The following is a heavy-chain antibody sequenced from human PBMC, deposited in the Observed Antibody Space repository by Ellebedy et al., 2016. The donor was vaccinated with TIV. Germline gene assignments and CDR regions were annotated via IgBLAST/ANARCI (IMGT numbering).Heavy chain of an antibody. CDR1: GGLFSSSV. CDR3: ARDAHYYDSSGSFDY. D-gene: IGHD3-22*01. CDR2: IIPIFGTA. V-gene: IGHV1-69*13. J-gene: IGHJ4*02. Sequence: SVNVSCXPSGGLFSSSVISWVRHALGQGLEWMGGIIPIFGTANYAQKFQGRVTITADESTSTAYMELSSLRSEDTAVYYCARDAHYYDSSGSFDYWGQGTLVTVSS.